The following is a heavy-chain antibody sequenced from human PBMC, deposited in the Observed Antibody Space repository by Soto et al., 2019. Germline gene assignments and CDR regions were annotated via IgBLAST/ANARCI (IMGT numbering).Heavy chain of an antibody. D-gene: IGHD2-21*02. Sequence: PGGSLRLSCAASGFTFSNAWINWVRQVPGKGLEWVGRIKSKTDGGTTDYAAPVKGRFTISRGDSKNTLYLQMHSLKTEDTAVYYCTTYSYCGGDCYPSWGQGTLVTVSS. J-gene: IGHJ4*02. CDR2: IKSKTDGGTT. CDR3: TTYSYCGGDCYPS. CDR1: GFTFSNAW. V-gene: IGHV3-15*07.